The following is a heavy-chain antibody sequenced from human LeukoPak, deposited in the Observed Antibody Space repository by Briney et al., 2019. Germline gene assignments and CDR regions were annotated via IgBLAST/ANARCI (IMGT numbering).Heavy chain of an antibody. CDR1: GYTFTGYY. CDR2: INPNSGGT. D-gene: IGHD3-22*01. V-gene: IGHV1-2*02. J-gene: IGHJ4*02. CDR3: ARSYDSSGYRMLYYFDY. Sequence: ASVKVSCKASGYTFTGYYMHWVRQAPGQELEWMGWINPNSGGTNYAQKFQGRVTMTRDTSISTAYMELSRLRSDDTAVYYCARSYDSSGYRMLYYFDYWGQGTLVTVSS.